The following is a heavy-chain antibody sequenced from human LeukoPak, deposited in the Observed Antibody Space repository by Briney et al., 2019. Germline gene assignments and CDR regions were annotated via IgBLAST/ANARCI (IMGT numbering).Heavy chain of an antibody. Sequence: PSETLSLTCAVYGGSFSGYYWSWIRQPPGKGLEWIGEINHSGSTNYNPSLKSRVIISVDTSKNQFSLKLSSVTAADTAVYYCARDGRSYYGSGSYSNNWFDPWGQGTLVTVSS. V-gene: IGHV4-34*01. CDR3: ARDGRSYYGSGSYSNNWFDP. CDR2: INHSGST. D-gene: IGHD3-10*01. CDR1: GGSFSGYY. J-gene: IGHJ5*02.